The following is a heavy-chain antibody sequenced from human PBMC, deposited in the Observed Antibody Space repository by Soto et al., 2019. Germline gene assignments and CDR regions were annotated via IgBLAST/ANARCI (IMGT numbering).Heavy chain of an antibody. CDR1: GFSVSSNR. D-gene: IGHD6-19*01. CDR2: ISSGGNT. CDR3: TSVQSHSTGWYHFDY. V-gene: IGHV3-53*04. J-gene: IGHJ4*02. Sequence: EVQLVESGGGLVQPGGSLRLSCTVSGFSVSSNRLGWVRQAPAKGLEWASVISSGGNTDYADSVRGRFTISRDSSRTTVSLQMNSLTPEDPAVYSSTSVQSHSTGWYHFDYWGRGPLVTVSS.